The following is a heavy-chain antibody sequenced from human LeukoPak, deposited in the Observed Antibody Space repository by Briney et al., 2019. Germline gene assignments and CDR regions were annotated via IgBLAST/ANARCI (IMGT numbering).Heavy chain of an antibody. J-gene: IGHJ4*02. CDR2: ISSSSGTI. CDR1: GFTFSSYS. D-gene: IGHD1-26*01. CDR3: ARDNVPVGATTRPDY. V-gene: IGHV3-48*01. Sequence: GGSLRLSCAASGFTFSSYSMNWVRQAPGKGLEWVSYISSSSGTIYYADSVKGRFTISRDNSKNTLYLQMNSLRAEDTAVYYCARDNVPVGATTRPDYWGQGTLVTVSS.